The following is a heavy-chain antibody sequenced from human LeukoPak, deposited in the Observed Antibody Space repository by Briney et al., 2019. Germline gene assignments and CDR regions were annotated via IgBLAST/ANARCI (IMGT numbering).Heavy chain of an antibody. V-gene: IGHV1-2*02. D-gene: IGHD1-20*01. CDR1: GYTFTGYY. CDR2: INPNSGGT. Sequence: GASVKVSCKASGYTFTGYYMHWVRQAPGQGLEWMGWINPNSGGTNYAQKFRGRVTMTRDTSISTAYMELSRLRSDDTAVYYCARQYNWNPMIWFDPWGQGTLVTVSS. J-gene: IGHJ5*02. CDR3: ARQYNWNPMIWFDP.